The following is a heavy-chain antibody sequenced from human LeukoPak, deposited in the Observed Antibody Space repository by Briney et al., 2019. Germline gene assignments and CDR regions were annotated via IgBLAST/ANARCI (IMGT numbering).Heavy chain of an antibody. CDR2: ISGSGGST. V-gene: IGHV3-23*01. CDR1: GFTFSSYA. Sequence: HPGGSLRLSCAASGFTFSSYAMSWVRQAPGKGLEWVSAISGSGGSTYYADSVKGRFTISRDNSKNTLYLQMNSLRAEDTAVYYCAKDTRYSGSYYFVFDYWGQGTLVTVSS. D-gene: IGHD1-26*01. CDR3: AKDTRYSGSYYFVFDY. J-gene: IGHJ4*02.